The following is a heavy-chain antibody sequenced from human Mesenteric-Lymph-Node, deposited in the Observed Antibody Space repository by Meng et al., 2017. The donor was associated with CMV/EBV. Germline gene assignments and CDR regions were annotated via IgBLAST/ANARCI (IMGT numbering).Heavy chain of an antibody. J-gene: IGHJ6*02. CDR2: VNSDGSTT. Sequence: GESLKISCAASGFTFSTYWMHWVRQAPGKGLVWVSCVNSDGSTTSYADSVKGRFTISRDNSKNTLYLQMGSLRAEDMAVYYCARGETYYDFWSGYYYYYYGMDVWGQGTTVTVSS. V-gene: IGHV3-74*01. CDR1: GFTFSTYW. CDR3: ARGETYYDFWSGYYYYYYGMDV. D-gene: IGHD3-3*01.